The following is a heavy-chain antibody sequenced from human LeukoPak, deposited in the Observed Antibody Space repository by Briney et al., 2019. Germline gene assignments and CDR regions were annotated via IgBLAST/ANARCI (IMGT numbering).Heavy chain of an antibody. V-gene: IGHV4-59*01. Sequence: SETLSLTCTVSGGSISSYYWGWIRQPPGKGLEWIGYIYSSGSTNYNPSLKSRVTISVDTSKNQFSLKLSSVTAADTAVYYCARDSAAGTPFDYWGQGTLVTVSS. D-gene: IGHD6-13*01. J-gene: IGHJ4*02. CDR1: GGSISSYY. CDR2: IYSSGST. CDR3: ARDSAAGTPFDY.